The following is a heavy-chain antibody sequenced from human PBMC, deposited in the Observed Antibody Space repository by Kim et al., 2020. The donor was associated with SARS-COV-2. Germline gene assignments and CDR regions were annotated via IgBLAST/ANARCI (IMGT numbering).Heavy chain of an antibody. V-gene: IGHV3-30-3*01. Sequence: GGSLRLSCAASGFTFSSYAMHWVRQAPGKGLEWVAVISYDRSNKYYADSVKGRFTISRDNSKNTLYLQMNSLRAEDTAVYYCARDTKFGYGDSNWFDPWGQGTLVTVSS. CDR2: ISYDRSNK. CDR1: GFTFSSYA. D-gene: IGHD4-17*01. CDR3: ARDTKFGYGDSNWFDP. J-gene: IGHJ5*02.